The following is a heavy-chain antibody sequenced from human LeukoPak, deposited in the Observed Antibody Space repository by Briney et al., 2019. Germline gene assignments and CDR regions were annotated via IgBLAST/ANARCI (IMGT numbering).Heavy chain of an antibody. CDR2: IYSGGST. CDR1: GFTVSSNY. Sequence: PGGSLRLSCAASGFTVSSNYMSWVRQAPGKGLEWVSVIYSGGSTYYADSVQGRFTISRDNSKNTLYLQMNSLRSEDTAVYYCARYVTGTTHRFDPWGQGTLVTVSS. J-gene: IGHJ5*02. CDR3: ARYVTGTTHRFDP. D-gene: IGHD1-7*01. V-gene: IGHV3-53*05.